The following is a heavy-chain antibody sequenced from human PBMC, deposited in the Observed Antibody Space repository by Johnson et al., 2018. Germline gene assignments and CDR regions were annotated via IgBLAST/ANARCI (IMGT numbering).Heavy chain of an antibody. V-gene: IGHV3-53*02. CDR3: AGDLAYLFDDFDI. Sequence: EVQLVETGGGLIQPGGSLRLSCEASGFIVSSNYMSWVRQAPGQGLEWVAVIYRGGGTDSADSVKGRFTLSSDNSKKTLFLQMNSLRVKDTAVYYCAGDLAYLFDDFDIWGQGTMVTVAS. CDR1: GFIVSSNY. J-gene: IGHJ3*02. D-gene: IGHD2/OR15-2a*01. CDR2: IYRGGGT.